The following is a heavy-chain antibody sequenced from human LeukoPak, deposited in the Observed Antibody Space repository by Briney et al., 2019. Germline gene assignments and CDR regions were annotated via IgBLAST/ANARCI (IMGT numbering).Heavy chain of an antibody. CDR3: TRVFGGYDVSDY. V-gene: IGHV3-7*03. CDR2: IKKDGSQK. Sequence: VGSLRLSCAASGFTFSSFWMSWVRQAPGKGLEWVANIKKDGSQKYYVDSVEGRFTISRDNAKNSLYLQMDSLRGDDTAVYYCTRVFGGYDVSDYWGQGTLVTVSS. D-gene: IGHD3-3*01. CDR1: GFTFSSFW. J-gene: IGHJ4*02.